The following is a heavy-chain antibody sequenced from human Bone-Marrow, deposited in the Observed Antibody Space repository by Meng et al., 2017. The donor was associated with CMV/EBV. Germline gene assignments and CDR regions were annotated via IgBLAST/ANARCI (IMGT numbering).Heavy chain of an antibody. CDR1: GFTFSSYE. V-gene: IGHV3-23*01. CDR2: ISGSGGST. CDR3: AKRPELFAAERHCSSASCYRLRANGY. Sequence: GGSLRLSCAASGFTFSSYEMNWVRQAPGKGLEWVSAISGSGGSTYYADSVKGRFTISRDNSKNTLYLQMNSLRAEDTAVYYCAKRPELFAAERHCSSASCYRLRANGYWGQGTLVTVSS. J-gene: IGHJ4*02. D-gene: IGHD2-2*02.